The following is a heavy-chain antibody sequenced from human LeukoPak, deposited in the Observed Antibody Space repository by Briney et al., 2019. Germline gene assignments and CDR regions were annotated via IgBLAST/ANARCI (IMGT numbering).Heavy chain of an antibody. CDR2: IHYSGST. Sequence: PSETLSLTCTVSGGSISNNSWSWVRQPPGKGLEWIGYIHYSGSTNYNPSLKSRVTISEDMSKNQFSLKLSSVTAADTAVYYCARGRYFANYWGQGTLVTVSS. CDR1: GGSISNNS. CDR3: ARGRYFANY. D-gene: IGHD3-9*01. J-gene: IGHJ4*02. V-gene: IGHV4-59*01.